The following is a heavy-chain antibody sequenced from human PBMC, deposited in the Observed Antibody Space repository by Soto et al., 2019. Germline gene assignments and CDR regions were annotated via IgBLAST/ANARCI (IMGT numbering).Heavy chain of an antibody. Sequence: GGSLRLSCAASGFTFSSYDMHWVRQATGKGLEWVSAIGTAGDPYYPGSVKGRFTISRENAKNSLYLQMNSLRAGDTAVYYRARGGTMVRGVPAWGMDVWGQGTTVTVSS. CDR1: GFTFSSYD. CDR2: IGTAGDP. D-gene: IGHD3-10*01. V-gene: IGHV3-13*05. CDR3: ARGGTMVRGVPAWGMDV. J-gene: IGHJ6*02.